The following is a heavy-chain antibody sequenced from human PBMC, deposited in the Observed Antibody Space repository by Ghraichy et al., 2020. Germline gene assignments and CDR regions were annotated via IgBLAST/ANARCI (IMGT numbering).Heavy chain of an antibody. CDR1: GFTFRRYS. V-gene: IGHV3-48*02. CDR2: ISGGGTTI. Sequence: GGSLRLSCAASGFTFRRYSMNWVRQAPGKGLEWVSYISGGGTTIYYADSVKGRFTISRDNAKNSLYLQMNSLRDEDTAVYYCARDLTKQYCSGGSCYSGWFAPWGQGTLVTVSS. D-gene: IGHD2-15*01. CDR3: ARDLTKQYCSGGSCYSGWFAP. J-gene: IGHJ5*02.